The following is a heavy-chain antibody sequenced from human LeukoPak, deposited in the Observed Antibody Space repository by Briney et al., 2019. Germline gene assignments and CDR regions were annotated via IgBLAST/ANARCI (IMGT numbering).Heavy chain of an antibody. D-gene: IGHD3-10*01. V-gene: IGHV3-48*01. CDR1: GFTFSNYN. CDR2: ISSSSSTI. CDR3: TTGSGRALDAFDI. J-gene: IGHJ3*02. Sequence: GGSLRLSCAASGFTFSNYNMNWVRQAPGKGLEWVSYISSSSSTIYYADSVKGRFTISRDNAKNSLYLQMNSLKTEDTAVYYCTTGSGRALDAFDIWGQGTMVTVSS.